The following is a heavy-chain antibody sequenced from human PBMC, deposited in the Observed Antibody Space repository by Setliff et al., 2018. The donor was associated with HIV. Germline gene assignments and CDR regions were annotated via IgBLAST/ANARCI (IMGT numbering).Heavy chain of an antibody. D-gene: IGHD3-3*01. V-gene: IGHV4-59*08. CDR2: IYYSGTT. CDR3: ARVYNFWSGFLDY. J-gene: IGHJ4*02. Sequence: SETLSLTCTVSGGSISSYYWSWIRQPPGKGLEWIGYIYYSGTTNYNPSLKSRVSISLDTSKNQFSLELSSVTAADTAVYYCARVYNFWSGFLDYWGQGTLVTVSS. CDR1: GGSISSYY.